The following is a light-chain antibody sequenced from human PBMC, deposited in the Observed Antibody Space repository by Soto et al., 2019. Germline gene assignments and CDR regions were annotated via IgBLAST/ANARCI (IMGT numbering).Light chain of an antibody. CDR3: QQYNNWPPIT. Sequence: DFQMTQSPSTLSASVGDRVTITCRASQGIRNDLGWYQQKPGKAPNLLIYKASSLKNGVPSRFSGSGSGTEFTLTISSLQSEDFAVYYCQQYNNWPPITFGQGTRLEIK. CDR1: QGIRND. J-gene: IGKJ5*01. CDR2: KAS. V-gene: IGKV1-17*01.